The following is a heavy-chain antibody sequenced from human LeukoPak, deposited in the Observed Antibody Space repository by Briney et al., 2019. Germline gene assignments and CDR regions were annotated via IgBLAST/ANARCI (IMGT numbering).Heavy chain of an antibody. Sequence: GGSLRLSCAASGFTFSSYSMDWVRQAPGKGLEWVSYISSSSSTIYYADSVKGRFTISRDNAKNSLYLQMNSLRDEDTAVYYCARDHWTTYYDILTALGYWGQGTLVTVSS. J-gene: IGHJ4*02. D-gene: IGHD3-9*01. V-gene: IGHV3-48*02. CDR2: ISSSSSTI. CDR3: ARDHWTTYYDILTALGY. CDR1: GFTFSSYS.